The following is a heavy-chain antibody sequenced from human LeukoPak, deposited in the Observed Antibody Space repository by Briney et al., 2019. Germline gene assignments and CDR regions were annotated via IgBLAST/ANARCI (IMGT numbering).Heavy chain of an antibody. CDR3: ARDFYQTHALDV. CDR2: IYHTGST. V-gene: IGHV4-4*02. Sequence: SETLSLTCAVSGASISSTNWWSWVRQPPGKGLEWIGEIYHTGSTKYNLSLESRVTISVDKSNNQFSVRLSSVTAADTAAYYCARDFYQTHALDVWGQGTLVTVSS. D-gene: IGHD3-16*02. J-gene: IGHJ3*01. CDR1: GASISSTNW.